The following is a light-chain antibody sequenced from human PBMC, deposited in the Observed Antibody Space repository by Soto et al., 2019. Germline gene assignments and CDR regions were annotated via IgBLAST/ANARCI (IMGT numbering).Light chain of an antibody. CDR2: DTS. Sequence: ILVSQSPATLSGSPGERVTLSCRASQFVSSRLAWYQQRPGQVPRLLIYDTSTRAPGISASCSGSGSWTEFTLTISTLQPADLSAYYGQEYLQWPPGMFGQATKVDIK. J-gene: IGKJ1*01. CDR3: QEYLQWPPGM. V-gene: IGKV3-15*01. CDR1: QFVSSR.